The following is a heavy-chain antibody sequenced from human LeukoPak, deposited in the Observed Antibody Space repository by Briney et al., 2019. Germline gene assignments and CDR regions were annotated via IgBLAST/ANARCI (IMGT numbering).Heavy chain of an antibody. CDR2: IYYSGST. D-gene: IGHD2-15*01. CDR3: ASTYCSGGSCYWALDY. J-gene: IGHJ4*02. V-gene: IGHV4-59*08. CDR1: GGSISSYY. Sequence: KSAETLSLTCTVSGGSISSYYWSWIRQPPGKGLEWIGYIYYSGSTNYNPSLKRRVTISVDTSKNQFSLKLSSVTAADTAVYYCASTYCSGGSCYWALDYWGQGALVAVSS.